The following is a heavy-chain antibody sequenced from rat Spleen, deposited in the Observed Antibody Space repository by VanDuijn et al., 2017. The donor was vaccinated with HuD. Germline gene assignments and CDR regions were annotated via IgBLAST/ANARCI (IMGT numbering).Heavy chain of an antibody. CDR3: ARQDYGPMDA. CDR2: ISPGGGRT. CDR1: GFTFSDFG. V-gene: IGHV5-19*01. J-gene: IGHJ2*01. D-gene: IGHD1-11*01. Sequence: EVQLVESGGGLVQPGRSLKLSCAASGFTFSDFGMHWIRQAPTKGLEWVASISPGGGRTYYRDSVKGRFTISRDNAKSTLYLQMNSLRSEDTATYYCARQDYGPMDAWGQGVMVTVSS.